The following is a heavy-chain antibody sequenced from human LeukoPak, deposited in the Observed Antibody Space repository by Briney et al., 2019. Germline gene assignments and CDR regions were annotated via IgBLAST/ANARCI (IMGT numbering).Heavy chain of an antibody. V-gene: IGHV3-21*06. J-gene: IGHJ4*02. CDR2: ISSSSSYI. D-gene: IGHD6-13*01. Sequence: GGSLRLSCAASGFTFSSYSMNWVRQAPGKGLEWVSSISSSSSYIYYADSVKGRFTISRDNAKISLYLQMNSLRAEDTAVYYCARSGRAILQQLAFFDYWGQGTLVTVSS. CDR3: ARSGRAILQQLAFFDY. CDR1: GFTFSSYS.